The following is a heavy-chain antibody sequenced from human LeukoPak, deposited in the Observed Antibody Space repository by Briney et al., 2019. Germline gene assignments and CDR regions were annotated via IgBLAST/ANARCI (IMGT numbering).Heavy chain of an antibody. CDR2: INPNSGGT. D-gene: IGHD4-17*01. Sequence: ASVKVSCKASGYTFTGCYMHWVRQAPGQGLEWMGWINPNSGGTNYAQKFQGRVTMTRDTSISTAYMELSRLRSDDTAVYYCARDDYGDPNFDYWGQGTLVTVSS. CDR1: GYTFTGCY. J-gene: IGHJ4*02. CDR3: ARDDYGDPNFDY. V-gene: IGHV1-2*02.